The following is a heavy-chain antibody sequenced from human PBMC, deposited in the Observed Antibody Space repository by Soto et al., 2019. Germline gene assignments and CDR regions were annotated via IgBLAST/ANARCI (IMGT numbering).Heavy chain of an antibody. J-gene: IGHJ5*02. CDR2: IYYSGTT. CDR3: ARCSLVVVPAPGFDP. D-gene: IGHD2-2*01. V-gene: IGHV4-31*03. CDR1: GGSISSGGYY. Sequence: SETLSLTCTVSGGSISSGGYYWSWNRQHPGKGLEWIGYIYYSGTTYYNPSLKSRVTISVDTSKNQFSLKLSSVSAADTALYYCARCSLVVVPAPGFDPWGRGTLVTVSS.